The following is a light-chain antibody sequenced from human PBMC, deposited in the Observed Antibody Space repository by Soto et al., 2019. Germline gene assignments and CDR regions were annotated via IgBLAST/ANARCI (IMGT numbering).Light chain of an antibody. CDR2: DVS. CDR3: SSYTSSSTV. J-gene: IGLJ2*01. CDR1: SSDVGGYNY. V-gene: IGLV2-14*01. Sequence: QAVVTQPASVSGSPGQSITISCTGTSSDVGGYNYVSWYQQHPGKAPKLMIYDVSNRPSGVSNRFSGSKSGNTASLTISGLQAEDEADYYCSSYTSSSTVFGGRTQLTVL.